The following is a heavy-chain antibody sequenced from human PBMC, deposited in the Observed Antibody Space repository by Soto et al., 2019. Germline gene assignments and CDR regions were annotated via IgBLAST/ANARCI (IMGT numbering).Heavy chain of an antibody. V-gene: IGHV3-53*01. D-gene: IGHD3-10*01. J-gene: IGHJ4*02. CDR3: ASHPGGGGY. Sequence: EVQLVESGGGLIQPGGSLRLSCAVSGFTVSNNYMSWVRQAPGKGLEGVSVIYSGGYTAYGDSVKGRSTISRDNSKNPLSSQMNGRGAAPRAFFFCASHPGGGGYWGQGTLVTVSS. CDR1: GFTVSNNY. CDR2: IYSGGYT.